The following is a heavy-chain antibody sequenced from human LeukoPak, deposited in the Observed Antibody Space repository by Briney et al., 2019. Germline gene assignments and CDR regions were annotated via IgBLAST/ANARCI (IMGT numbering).Heavy chain of an antibody. V-gene: IGHV3-23*01. CDR3: ARNVGY. Sequence: GGSLRLSCVASGFTFSSHAMSWVRQAPGKGLEWVSTISGSGDSTFYADSVKGRFTISRDNSKNTVYLQMDSLRDEDTAVYYCARNVGYWGQGTLVTVSS. J-gene: IGHJ4*02. CDR1: GFTFSSHA. D-gene: IGHD1-26*01. CDR2: ISGSGDST.